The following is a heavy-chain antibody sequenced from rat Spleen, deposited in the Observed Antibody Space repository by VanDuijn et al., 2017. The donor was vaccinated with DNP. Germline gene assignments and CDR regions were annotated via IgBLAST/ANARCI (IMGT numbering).Heavy chain of an antibody. CDR1: GFTFSDYY. V-gene: IGHV5-7*01. D-gene: IGHD1-8*01. CDR2: ISYDGSSA. J-gene: IGHJ2*01. CDR3: TTDNYSAPFDY. Sequence: EVQLVESGGGLVQPGRSLKLSCAASGFTFSDYYMAWVRQAPKKGLEWVATISYDGSSAYCRDSVKGRFTISRDNAKSTLYLQMNSLRSEDMATYYCTTDNYSAPFDYWGQGVMVTVSS.